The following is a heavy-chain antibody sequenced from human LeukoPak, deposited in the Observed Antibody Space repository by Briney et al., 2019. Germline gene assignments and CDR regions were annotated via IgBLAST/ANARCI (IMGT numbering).Heavy chain of an antibody. Sequence: ASVRVSCEASGYTFTTYGISWVRQAPGHGLEWMGWISAYNGDTDYAQKPQGRVTMTTDTSTSTAYVELSSLTSDDTAVYYCARDYGTSARKNFDYWGQGALVTVSS. V-gene: IGHV1-18*01. CDR3: ARDYGTSARKNFDY. J-gene: IGHJ4*02. CDR1: GYTFTTYG. D-gene: IGHD3-16*01. CDR2: ISAYNGDT.